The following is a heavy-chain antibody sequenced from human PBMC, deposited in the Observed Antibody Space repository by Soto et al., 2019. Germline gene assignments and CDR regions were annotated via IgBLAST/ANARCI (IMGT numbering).Heavy chain of an antibody. J-gene: IGHJ4*02. CDR3: ARHLYSGESSGYYGY. D-gene: IGHD3-22*01. V-gene: IGHV4-39*01. Sequence: QLQLQESGPGLVKPSETLSLTCTVSDGSISRSTFYWGWIRQPPGKGLEWIGSVHYTGSTYYNPSLKSRVTMSVDSSKNHLSLKVSSVNAADTAVYYCARHLYSGESSGYYGYWGQGALVTVSS. CDR2: VHYTGST. CDR1: DGSISRSTFY.